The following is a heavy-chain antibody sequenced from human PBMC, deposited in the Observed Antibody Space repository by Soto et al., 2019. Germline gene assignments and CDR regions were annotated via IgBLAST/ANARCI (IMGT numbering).Heavy chain of an antibody. CDR3: LPAAASRDYHGMDV. Sequence: EVQVVESGGDLVQPGGSLRLSCAASGFTFSNDWMSWVRQAPGKGLEWVANINHDGSEKYYVDSVKGRFTIHRDNANNSLPVQMNGLSAEDTAIDYCLPAAASRDYHGMDVWGQGTTVTVSS. CDR2: INHDGSEK. D-gene: IGHD6-13*01. J-gene: IGHJ6*02. CDR1: GFTFSNDW. V-gene: IGHV3-7*03.